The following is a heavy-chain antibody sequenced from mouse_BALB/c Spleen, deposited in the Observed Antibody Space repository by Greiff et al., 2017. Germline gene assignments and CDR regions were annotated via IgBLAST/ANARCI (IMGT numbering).Heavy chain of an antibody. J-gene: IGHJ1*01. V-gene: IGHV3-6*02. CDR1: GYSITSGYY. CDR3: AREGKGWYFDV. Sequence: DVKLQESGPGLVKPSQSLSLTCSVTGYSITSGYYWNWIRQFPGNKLEWMGYISYDGSNNYNPSLKNRISITRDTSKNQFFLKLNSVTTEDTATYYCAREGKGWYFDVWGAGTTVTVSS. CDR2: ISYDGSN.